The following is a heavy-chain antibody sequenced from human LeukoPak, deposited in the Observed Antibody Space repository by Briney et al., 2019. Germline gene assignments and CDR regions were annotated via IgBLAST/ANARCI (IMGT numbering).Heavy chain of an antibody. D-gene: IGHD2-21*02. J-gene: IGHJ5*02. CDR1: GDSLNTYH. CDR2: VASSGTS. CDR3: ARVDRGVVTSNGSDP. V-gene: IGHV4-59*01. Sequence: PSETLSLTCTASGDSLNTYHWTWIRQTPGKELEWIGFVASSGTSNYNPSLKSRVSISIDTSKNQFSLALTSVTPADTAVYYCARVDRGVVTSNGSDPWGQGTPVSVSS.